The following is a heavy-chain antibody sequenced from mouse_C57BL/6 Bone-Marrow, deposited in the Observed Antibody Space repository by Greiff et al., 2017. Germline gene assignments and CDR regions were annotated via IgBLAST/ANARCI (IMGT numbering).Heavy chain of an antibody. Sequence: EVQLQQSGPELVKPGASVKISCKASGYTFTGYYMHWVKQSHGQSLEWIGDINPNNGGTSYNQKFKGKATLTVDKSSSTAYMELRSLTSEDSAVYYCARDGYYTYAIDYWGQGTSVTVSS. CDR2: INPNNGGT. J-gene: IGHJ4*01. CDR3: ARDGYYTYAIDY. D-gene: IGHD2-3*01. CDR1: GYTFTGYY. V-gene: IGHV1-26*01.